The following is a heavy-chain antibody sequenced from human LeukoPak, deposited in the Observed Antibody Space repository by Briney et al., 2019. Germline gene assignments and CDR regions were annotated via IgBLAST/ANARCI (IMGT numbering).Heavy chain of an antibody. CDR1: GYTFTSYG. CDR2: ISAYNGNT. Sequence: ASVKVSYKASGYTFTSYGISWVRQAPGQGREWMGWISAYNGNTNYAQKLQGRVTMTTDTSTSTAYMELRSLRSDDTAVYYCAREVRRHRYCSSTSCKPYGMDVWGQGTTVTVSS. V-gene: IGHV1-18*01. CDR3: AREVRRHRYCSSTSCKPYGMDV. D-gene: IGHD2-2*01. J-gene: IGHJ6*02.